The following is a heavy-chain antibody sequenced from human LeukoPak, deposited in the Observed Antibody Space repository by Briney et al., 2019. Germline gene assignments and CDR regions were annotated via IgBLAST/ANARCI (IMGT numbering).Heavy chain of an antibody. CDR3: AREEYSSSSVDY. J-gene: IGHJ4*02. V-gene: IGHV3-11*01. CDR2: ISSSGSTI. D-gene: IGHD6-6*01. CDR1: GFTCSDYY. Sequence: PGGSLRLSCAASGFTCSDYYMSWIRQAPGKGLEWVSYISSSGSTIYYADSVKGRSTISRDNAKNSLYLQTNSLRAEDTAVYYCAREEYSSSSVDYWGQGTLVTVSS.